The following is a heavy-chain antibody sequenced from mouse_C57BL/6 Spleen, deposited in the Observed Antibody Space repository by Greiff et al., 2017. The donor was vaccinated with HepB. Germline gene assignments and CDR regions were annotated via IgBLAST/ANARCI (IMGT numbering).Heavy chain of an antibody. CDR2: ISSGSSTI. J-gene: IGHJ1*03. V-gene: IGHV5-17*01. D-gene: IGHD1-1*01. CDR1: GFTFSDYG. Sequence: EVKLMESGGGLVKPGGSLKLSCAASGFTFSDYGMHWVRQAPEKGLEWVAYISSGSSTIYYADTVKGRFTISRDNAKNTLFLQMTSLRSEDTAMYYCARTPNYYGSSYDWYFDVWGTGTTVTVSS. CDR3: ARTPNYYGSSYDWYFDV.